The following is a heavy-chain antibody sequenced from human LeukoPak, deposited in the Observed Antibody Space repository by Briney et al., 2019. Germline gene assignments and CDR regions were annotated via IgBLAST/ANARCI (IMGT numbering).Heavy chain of an antibody. D-gene: IGHD3-3*01. J-gene: IGHJ4*02. CDR2: VYTSGNT. V-gene: IGHV4-61*09. Sequence: SETLSLTCTVSGGSISSGNYYWSWIRQPAGKGLEWIGHVYTSGNTNYNPSPRSRVTISVDTSKNQFSLKASSVTAADTAVYYCARAGITLSGAGRFDYWGQGTLVTVSS. CDR1: GGSISSGNYY. CDR3: ARAGITLSGAGRFDY.